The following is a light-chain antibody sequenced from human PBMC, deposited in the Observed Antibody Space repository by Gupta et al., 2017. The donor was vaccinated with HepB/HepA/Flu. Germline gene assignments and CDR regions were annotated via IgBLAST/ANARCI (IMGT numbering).Light chain of an antibody. V-gene: IGKV1-39*01. CDR3: QQSYSTPFT. J-gene: IGKJ3*01. CDR2: AAS. CDR1: QSISSY. Sequence: NEMSRSPSSPSASVGDRVTITCRASQSISSYLNWYQQKPGKAPKLLIYAASSLQSGVPSRFSGSGSGTDFTLTISSLQPEDFATYYCQQSYSTPFTFGPGTKVDIK.